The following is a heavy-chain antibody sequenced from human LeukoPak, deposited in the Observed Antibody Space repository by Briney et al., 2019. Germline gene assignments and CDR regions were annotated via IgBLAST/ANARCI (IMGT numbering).Heavy chain of an antibody. CDR2: NYPGDSDT. V-gene: IGHV5-51*01. J-gene: IGHJ4*02. Sequence: LGESLKISCKGSGYIFTSYWIAWVRQMPGKGLEWMGINYPGDSDTRYSPSFQGQVTISADKSISTAYLQWSGLKASDTAMYYCARDTGLRGHSYGGIDYWGQGTLLTVSS. CDR1: GYIFTSYW. D-gene: IGHD5-12*01. CDR3: ARDTGLRGHSYGGIDY.